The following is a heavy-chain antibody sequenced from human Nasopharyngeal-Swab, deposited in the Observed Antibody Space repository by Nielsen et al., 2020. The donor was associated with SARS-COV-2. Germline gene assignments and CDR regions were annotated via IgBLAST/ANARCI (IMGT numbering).Heavy chain of an antibody. CDR1: GFSFSTSD. CDR3: ARDHDILTGYYLDY. J-gene: IGHJ4*02. V-gene: IGHV3-33*08. Sequence: GESLKISCAASGFSFSTSDMDWVRQAPGKGLEWVAVIWYDGSNKYYADSVKGRFTISRDNSKNTLYLQMNSLRAEDTAVYYCARDHDILTGYYLDYWGQGTLVTVSS. D-gene: IGHD3-9*01. CDR2: IWYDGSNK.